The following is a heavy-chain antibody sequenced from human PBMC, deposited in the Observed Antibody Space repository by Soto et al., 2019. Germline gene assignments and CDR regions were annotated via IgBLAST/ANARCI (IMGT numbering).Heavy chain of an antibody. CDR1: AFSLTSCS. D-gene: IGHD5-12*01. Sequence: GGSLRLSCVTSAFSLTSCSMIWVRQTPGKGLEWVSALSRSGGATYYADSVKGRFTISRDTSTNTLYLQMSNLRAEDTAIYYCAKGEMATIRNSFDPWGQGTLVTVSS. J-gene: IGHJ5*02. CDR3: AKGEMATIRNSFDP. V-gene: IGHV3-23*01. CDR2: LSRSGGAT.